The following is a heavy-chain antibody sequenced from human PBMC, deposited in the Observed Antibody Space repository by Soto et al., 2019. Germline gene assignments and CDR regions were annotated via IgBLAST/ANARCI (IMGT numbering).Heavy chain of an antibody. CDR2: INHSGST. Sequence: SETLSLTCAVYGGSFSGYYWSWIRQPPGKGLEWIGEINHSGSTNYNPSLKSRVTISVDTSKNQFSLKLSSVTAADTAVYYCARVYGSSWYVPGGNWFDPWGQGTLVTVSS. V-gene: IGHV4-34*01. CDR1: GGSFSGYY. J-gene: IGHJ5*02. D-gene: IGHD6-13*01. CDR3: ARVYGSSWYVPGGNWFDP.